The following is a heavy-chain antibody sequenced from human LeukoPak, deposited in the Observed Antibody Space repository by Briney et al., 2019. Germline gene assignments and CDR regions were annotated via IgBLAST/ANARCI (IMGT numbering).Heavy chain of an antibody. CDR1: GSTFSSHA. V-gene: IGHV4-34*01. Sequence: GSLRLSCAASGSTFSSHAMSWVRQAPGQGLEWIGEIDHNGNTNYNPSLKSRVTISVDTSKNHFSLRMNSVTAADTAVYYCASEFYYG. CDR3: ASEFYYG. J-gene: IGHJ6*01. CDR2: IDHNGNT. D-gene: IGHD3-10*01.